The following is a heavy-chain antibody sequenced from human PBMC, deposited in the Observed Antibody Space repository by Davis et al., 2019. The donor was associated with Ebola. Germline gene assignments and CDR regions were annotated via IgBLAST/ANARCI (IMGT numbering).Heavy chain of an antibody. CDR3: ARVRGYRASYYYGMDV. V-gene: IGHV3-33*01. J-gene: IGHJ6*02. D-gene: IGHD6-25*01. Sequence: GGSLRLSCAASGFTFSSYGMHWVRQAPGKGLEWVAVIWYDGSNKYYADSVKGRFTISRDNSKNTLYLQMNSLRAEDTAVYYCARVRGYRASYYYGMDVWGQGTTVTVSS. CDR1: GFTFSSYG. CDR2: IWYDGSNK.